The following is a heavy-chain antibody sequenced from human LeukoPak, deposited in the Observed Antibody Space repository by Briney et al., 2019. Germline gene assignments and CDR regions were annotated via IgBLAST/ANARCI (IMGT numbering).Heavy chain of an antibody. D-gene: IGHD5-18*01. CDR1: GFTFSSYW. CDR2: IKQDGSEK. Sequence: GGSLRLSCAASGFTFSSYWMNWVRQAPGKGLEWVANIKQDGSEKYYVESVKGRFTISRDNAKNSLYLQMNSLRAEDTAVYYCARAPTWIQLWLPYWGQGTLVTVSS. CDR3: ARAPTWIQLWLPY. J-gene: IGHJ4*02. V-gene: IGHV3-7*01.